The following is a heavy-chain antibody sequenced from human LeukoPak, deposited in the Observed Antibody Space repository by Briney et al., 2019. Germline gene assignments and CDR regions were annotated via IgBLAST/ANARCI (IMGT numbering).Heavy chain of an antibody. V-gene: IGHV3-48*03. CDR3: ARDILGWNDVDYFDY. J-gene: IGHJ4*02. Sequence: GGSLRLSCAASGFTFSSYEMNWVRQAPGKGLEWVSYISSSGSTIYYADSVKGRFTICRDNAKNSLYLQMNSLRAEATAVYYCARDILGWNDVDYFDYCGQGTLVTPSS. CDR2: ISSSGSTI. CDR1: GFTFSSYE. D-gene: IGHD1-1*01.